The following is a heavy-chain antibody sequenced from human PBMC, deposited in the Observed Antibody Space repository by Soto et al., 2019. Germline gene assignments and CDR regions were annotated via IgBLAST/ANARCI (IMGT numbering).Heavy chain of an antibody. CDR1: GGSISSGGYS. J-gene: IGHJ6*02. V-gene: IGHV4-30-2*02. CDR3: ARNEIIYYDSSGWMDGMDV. CDR2: IYHSGST. Sequence: SETLSVTCGVSGGSISSGGYSWSWIRQPPGKGLEWIGYIYHSGSTYYNPSLKSRVTISKDTSKSQVVLTMTNMDPVDTATYYCARNEIIYYDSSGWMDGMDVWGQGTTVTVSS. D-gene: IGHD3-22*01.